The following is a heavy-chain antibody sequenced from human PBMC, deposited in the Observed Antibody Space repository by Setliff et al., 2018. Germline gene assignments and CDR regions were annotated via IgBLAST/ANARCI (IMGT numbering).Heavy chain of an antibody. CDR1: GDSISGFF. CDR3: ARDQFSSGWYGPPESYFDC. D-gene: IGHD6-19*01. J-gene: IGHJ4*02. Sequence: SETLSLTCIVSGDSISGFFWSWIRQAPGKGLEWIGYIQKRGSTTTKYNPSLGSRISMSIDTSKNQFSQQLSSVSDGDTAVYYCARDQFSSGWYGPPESYFDCWGQGTQVTVSS. CDR2: IQKRGSTTT. V-gene: IGHV4-59*01.